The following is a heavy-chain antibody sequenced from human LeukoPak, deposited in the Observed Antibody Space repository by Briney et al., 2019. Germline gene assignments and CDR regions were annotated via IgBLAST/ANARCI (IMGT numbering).Heavy chain of an antibody. CDR1: GFTFSSYS. CDR2: ISSSSSYI. V-gene: IGHV3-21*01. J-gene: IGHJ6*02. D-gene: IGHD6-19*01. CDR3: AAVAGDYYYYGMDV. Sequence: GGSLRLSCAASGFTFSSYSMNWVRQAPGKGLEWVSSISSSSSYIYYAGSVKGRFTISRDNAKNSLYLQMNSLRAEDTAVYYCAAVAGDYYYYGMDVWGQGTTVTVSS.